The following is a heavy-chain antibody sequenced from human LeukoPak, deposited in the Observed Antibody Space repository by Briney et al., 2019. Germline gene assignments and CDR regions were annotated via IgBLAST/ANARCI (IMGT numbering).Heavy chain of an antibody. CDR2: ISAHNGDT. CDR3: ARDLDYFDRSGYYFNGMDY. J-gene: IGHJ4*02. V-gene: IGHV1-18*01. CDR1: GYTFTKYG. Sequence: ASVKVSCKASGYTFTKYGISWVRQAPGRGLEWMGWISAHNGDTNSAQNLQDRAAMTTDTSTTTVYMELRSLRSDDTAVYYCARDLDYFDRSGYYFNGMDYWGQGTLVTVSS. D-gene: IGHD3-22*01.